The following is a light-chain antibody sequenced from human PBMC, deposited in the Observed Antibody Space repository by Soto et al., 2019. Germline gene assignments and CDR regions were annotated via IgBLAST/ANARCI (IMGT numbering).Light chain of an antibody. Sequence: QSALTQPASVSGSPGQSITISCTGTSSDLAIYNYVSWYQQQPGKAPKLIIYEVSNRPSGVSNRFSGSKSGNTASLTISGLQAEDEADYYCSSFTSSSTPVFGGGTKLTVL. CDR1: SSDLAIYNY. CDR3: SSFTSSSTPV. V-gene: IGLV2-14*01. CDR2: EVS. J-gene: IGLJ3*02.